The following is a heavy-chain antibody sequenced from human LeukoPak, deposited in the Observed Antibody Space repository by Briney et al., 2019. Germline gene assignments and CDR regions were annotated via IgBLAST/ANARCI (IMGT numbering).Heavy chain of an antibody. CDR1: GFTFDDYT. D-gene: IGHD5-18*01. J-gene: IGHJ4*02. V-gene: IGHV3-43*01. Sequence: GGSLRLSCAASGFTFDDYTMHWVRQAPGKGLEWVSLINWDGGSTYYADSVKGRFTISRDSSKNSLYPQMNSLRTEDTALYYCAKNPGKYSYSEYDYWGQGTLVTVSS. CDR2: INWDGGST. CDR3: AKNPGKYSYSEYDY.